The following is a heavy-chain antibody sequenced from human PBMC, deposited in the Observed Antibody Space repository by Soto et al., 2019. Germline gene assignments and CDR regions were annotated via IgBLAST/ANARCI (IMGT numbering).Heavy chain of an antibody. D-gene: IGHD6-19*01. J-gene: IGHJ5*02. V-gene: IGHV4-39*01. CDR3: ARHYSSGSRNWFDP. CDR2: IYYSGST. Sequence: SETLSLTCIVSGGSINSSSYFWVWVRQPPGKGLEWIGSIYYSGSTYYNPSLRSRVTISVDTSKNQFSLKLSSVTAADTAVFYCARHYSSGSRNWFDPWGQGTLVTVSS. CDR1: GGSINSSSYF.